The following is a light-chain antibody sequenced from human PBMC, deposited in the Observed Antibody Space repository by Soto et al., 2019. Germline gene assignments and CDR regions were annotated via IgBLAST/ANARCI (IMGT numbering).Light chain of an antibody. CDR1: SSDVGGYNY. Sequence: QSVLTQPASVSGSPGQSITISCTGTSSDVGGYNYVSWYQQHPGKAPKLMIYEVSNRPSGVSNRFSGSKSGNTASLTSSGLQADDEADYYCSSYTSSSIDYVFGTGTKVTVL. CDR3: SSYTSSSIDYV. J-gene: IGLJ1*01. V-gene: IGLV2-14*01. CDR2: EVS.